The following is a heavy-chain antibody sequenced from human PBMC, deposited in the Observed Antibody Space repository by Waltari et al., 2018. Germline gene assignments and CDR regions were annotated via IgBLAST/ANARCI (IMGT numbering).Heavy chain of an antibody. CDR1: GYSISSGYY. Sequence: QVQLQESGPGLVKPSETLSLTCAVSGYSISSGYYWGWIRQPPGKGLEWIGSIYHRGSTYSNPSLKSRVTISVDTSKNQFSLKLSSVTAADTAVYYCARKKTYYYGSGTIGTFDYWGQGTLVTVSS. D-gene: IGHD3-10*01. CDR2: IYHRGST. V-gene: IGHV4-38-2*01. CDR3: ARKKTYYYGSGTIGTFDY. J-gene: IGHJ4*02.